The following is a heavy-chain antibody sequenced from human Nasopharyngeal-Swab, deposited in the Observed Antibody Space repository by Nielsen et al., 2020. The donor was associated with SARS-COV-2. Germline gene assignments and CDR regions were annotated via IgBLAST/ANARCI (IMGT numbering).Heavy chain of an antibody. V-gene: IGHV3-21*01. CDR1: GFTFITYT. CDR3: ARDGLDYDFWSAYFMDV. J-gene: IGHJ6*02. D-gene: IGHD3-3*01. Sequence: GGSLRLSCAASGFTFITYTMNWVRQAPGKGLGWVSSLSSSSTYIYYADSVKGRFTISRDSAKNSLYLQMNSLRAEDTAVYYCARDGLDYDFWSAYFMDVWGQGTTVTVSS. CDR2: LSSSSTYI.